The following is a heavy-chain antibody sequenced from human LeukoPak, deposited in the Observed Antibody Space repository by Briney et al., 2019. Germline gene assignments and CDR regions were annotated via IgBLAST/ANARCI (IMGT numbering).Heavy chain of an antibody. J-gene: IGHJ4*02. V-gene: IGHV5-51*01. CDR3: ATGGSYYGCFDY. D-gene: IGHD1-26*01. Sequence: GESLKISCKGSGYSSTSYWIGWVRQMPGKGMEWMGFIYPGDSDTRYSPSFDGLVASSADKSNSTAYLQWSSLKAPDAAMYYGATGGSYYGCFDYWGQGTLVTVSS. CDR2: IYPGDSDT. CDR1: GYSSTSYW.